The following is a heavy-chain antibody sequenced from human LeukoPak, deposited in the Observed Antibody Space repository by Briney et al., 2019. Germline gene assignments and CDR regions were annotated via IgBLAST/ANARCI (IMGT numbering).Heavy chain of an antibody. J-gene: IGHJ4*02. D-gene: IGHD5-18*01. CDR3: ARHRGYSYGFDY. Sequence: SETLSLTCTVSGGSISGYYWSWIRQPPGKGLEWIGFIYYSGSTNYNPSLKSRVTISVDTSKIQFSLKLSSVTAADTAVYYCARHRGYSYGFDYWGQGTLVTVSS. V-gene: IGHV4-59*08. CDR1: GGSISGYY. CDR2: IYYSGST.